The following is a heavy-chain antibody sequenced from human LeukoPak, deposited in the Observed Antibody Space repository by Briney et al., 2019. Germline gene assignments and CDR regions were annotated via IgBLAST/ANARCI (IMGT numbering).Heavy chain of an antibody. V-gene: IGHV1-2*02. CDR2: INPYSGGT. CDR3: ARDCSGGSCYSGRFGY. J-gene: IGHJ4*02. CDR1: GYSFTGYY. Sequence: ASVKVSCKASGYSFTGYYMHWVRQAPGQGLEWMGWINPYSGGTNYAQKFQGRVTMTTDTSTSTAYMELRSLRSDDTAVYYCARDCSGGSCYSGRFGYWGQGTLVTVSS. D-gene: IGHD2-15*01.